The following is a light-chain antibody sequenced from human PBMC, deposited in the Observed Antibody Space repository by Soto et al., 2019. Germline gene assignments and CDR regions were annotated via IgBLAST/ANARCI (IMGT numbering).Light chain of an antibody. CDR2: GAS. CDR3: KQLNSPPQT. CDR1: QGISSY. Sequence: DIQLTQSPSFLAASVGDRVTITCRASQGISSYLAWYQQKPGKAPQLLIYGASTLQSGVPSRFSGSGSGTEFTLTISSLQPEDSATYFCKQLNSPPQTFGQGTKLEIK. J-gene: IGKJ2*01. V-gene: IGKV1-9*01.